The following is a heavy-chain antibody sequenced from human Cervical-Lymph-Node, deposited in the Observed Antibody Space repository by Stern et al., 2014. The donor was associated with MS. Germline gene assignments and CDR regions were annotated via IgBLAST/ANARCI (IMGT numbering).Heavy chain of an antibody. V-gene: IGHV3-9*01. Sequence: EVQLVESGGGLVQPGRSLRLSCAASGFTFNDYAMHWVRQAPGKGLEWVSGISWNSASIVYADSVKGRFTISRDNTKNSLYLQMNSLKTEDTALYFCAKAFSWEFDYWGQGTLVSVSS. J-gene: IGHJ4*02. CDR2: ISWNSASI. D-gene: IGHD2-15*01. CDR3: AKAFSWEFDY. CDR1: GFTFNDYA.